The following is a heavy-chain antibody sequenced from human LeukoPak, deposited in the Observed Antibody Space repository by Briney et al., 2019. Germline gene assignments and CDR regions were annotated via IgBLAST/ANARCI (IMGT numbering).Heavy chain of an antibody. J-gene: IGHJ4*02. Sequence: PSETLSLTCAVSGGSIRSSDYYWGWIRQPPGKGLEWIGSIHHSGSTYYNSSLRSRVTISVDTSKNQFSLKVASVTAADTAVYYCARPASSGWTGPFDYWGQGTLVTVSS. V-gene: IGHV4-39*01. D-gene: IGHD6-19*01. CDR3: ARPASSGWTGPFDY. CDR1: GGSIRSSDYY. CDR2: IHHSGST.